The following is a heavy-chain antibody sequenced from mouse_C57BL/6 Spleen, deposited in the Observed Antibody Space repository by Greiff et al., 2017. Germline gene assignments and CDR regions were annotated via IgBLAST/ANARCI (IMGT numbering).Heavy chain of an antibody. CDR1: GFTFSDYG. J-gene: IGHJ2*01. Sequence: EVKVEESGGGLVKPGGSLKLSCAASGFTFSDYGMHWVRQAPEKGLEWVAYISSGSSTIYYADTVKGRFTISRDNAKNTLFLQMTSLRSEDTAMYYCARNRDYGSSSYYFDYWGQGTTLTVSS. V-gene: IGHV5-17*01. CDR2: ISSGSSTI. CDR3: ARNRDYGSSSYYFDY. D-gene: IGHD1-1*01.